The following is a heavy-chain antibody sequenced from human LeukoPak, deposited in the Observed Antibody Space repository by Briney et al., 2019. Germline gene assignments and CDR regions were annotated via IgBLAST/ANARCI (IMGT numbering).Heavy chain of an antibody. CDR3: ARGGSPRGPGEGIAAAYWFDP. D-gene: IGHD6-13*01. Sequence: GASVKVSCKASGYTFTSYDINWVRQVTGQGLEWMGWMNPNSGNTGYAQKFQGRVTMTRNTSISTAYMELSSLRSEDTAVYYCARGGSPRGPGEGIAAAYWFDPWGQGTLVTVSS. CDR1: GYTFTSYD. CDR2: MNPNSGNT. J-gene: IGHJ5*02. V-gene: IGHV1-8*01.